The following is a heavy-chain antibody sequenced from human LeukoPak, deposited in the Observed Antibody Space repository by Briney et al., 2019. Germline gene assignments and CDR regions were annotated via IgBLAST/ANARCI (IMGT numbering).Heavy chain of an antibody. V-gene: IGHV4-34*01. D-gene: IGHD3-22*01. CDR3: ASYDSSGYYYVGHFDY. J-gene: IGHJ4*02. CDR2: INHSGST. Sequence: TSETLSLTCTVSGGSISSYYWSWIRQPPGKGLEWIGEINHSGSTNYNPSLKSRVTISVDTSKNQFSLKLSSVTAADTAVYYCASYDSSGYYYVGHFDYWGQGTLVTVSS. CDR1: GGSISSYY.